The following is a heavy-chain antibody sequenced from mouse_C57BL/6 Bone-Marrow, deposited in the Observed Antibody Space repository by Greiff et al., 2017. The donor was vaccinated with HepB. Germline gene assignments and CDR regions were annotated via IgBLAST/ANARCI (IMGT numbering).Heavy chain of an antibody. CDR3: ARSHGYYVSFAY. V-gene: IGHV1-69*01. CDR1: GYTFTSYW. CDR2: IDPSDSYT. J-gene: IGHJ3*01. D-gene: IGHD2-3*01. Sequence: QVQLQQPGAELVMPGASVKLSCKASGYTFTSYWMHWVKQRPGQGLEWIGEIDPSDSYTNYNQKFKGKSTLTVDKSSSTAYMQLSSLTSEDSAVYYCARSHGYYVSFAYWGQGTLVTVSA.